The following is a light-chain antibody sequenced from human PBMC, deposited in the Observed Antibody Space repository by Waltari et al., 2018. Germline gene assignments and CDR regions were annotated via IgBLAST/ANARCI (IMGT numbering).Light chain of an antibody. CDR1: SSDVGNYNY. Sequence: QSALTQPASVSGSPGQSITTPCTVTSSDVGNYNYVPWYQLHPGTVHKLIICGVSRRPSGVSNRFSGSKSGNTAALTISRHQAEDEADYYCSSYTGGSTFYVFGTGTKVAVL. CDR2: GVS. V-gene: IGLV2-14*01. CDR3: SSYTGGSTFYV. J-gene: IGLJ1*01.